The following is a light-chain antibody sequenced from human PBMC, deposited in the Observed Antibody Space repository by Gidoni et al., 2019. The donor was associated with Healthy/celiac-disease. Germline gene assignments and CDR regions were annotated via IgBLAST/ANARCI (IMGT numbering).Light chain of an antibody. V-gene: IGKV3-11*01. CDR2: DAS. CDR3: QQRSNGPYT. J-gene: IGKJ2*01. CDR1: QSVSSY. Sequence: DILLTQSPSTLSLSPGERATISCRASQSVSSYLAWYQQKPGKAPRLLIYDASTMPTGIPSRFSGSGSGTDFTLTISSLEPEDVAVYYCQQRSNGPYTFGQGTKLEIK.